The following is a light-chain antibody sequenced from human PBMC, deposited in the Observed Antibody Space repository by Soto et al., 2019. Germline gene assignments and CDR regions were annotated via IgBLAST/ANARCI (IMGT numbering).Light chain of an antibody. Sequence: EIVLTQSPATLSLSPGERATLSCRASQSVGSYFAWYQQKPGQAPRLLIYDASNRATGIPARFSGSGSGTDFTLTISSLEPDDFAVYYCQQRGNLTVTFGQGTKVDIK. V-gene: IGKV3-11*01. CDR1: QSVGSY. CDR3: QQRGNLTVT. CDR2: DAS. J-gene: IGKJ1*01.